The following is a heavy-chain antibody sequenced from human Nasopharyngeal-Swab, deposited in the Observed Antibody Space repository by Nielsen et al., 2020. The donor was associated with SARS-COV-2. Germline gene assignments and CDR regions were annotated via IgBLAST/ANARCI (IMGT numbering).Heavy chain of an antibody. CDR3: ARDGDKIAAAGTLGWFDP. Sequence: SETLSLTCTVSGGSISSYYWSWIRQPPGKGLEWIGYIYYSGSTNYNPSLKSRVTISVDTSKNQFSLKLSPVTAADTAVYYCARDGDKIAAAGTLGWFDPWGQGTLVTVSS. CDR2: IYYSGST. CDR1: GGSISSYY. V-gene: IGHV4-59*01. D-gene: IGHD6-13*01. J-gene: IGHJ5*02.